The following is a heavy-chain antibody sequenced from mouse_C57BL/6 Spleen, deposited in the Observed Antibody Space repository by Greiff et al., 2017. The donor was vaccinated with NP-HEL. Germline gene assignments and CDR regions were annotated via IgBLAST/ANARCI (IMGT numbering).Heavy chain of an antibody. D-gene: IGHD2-4*01. CDR2: IRSKSNNYAT. Sequence: DVMLVESGGGLVQPKGSLKLSCAASGFSFNTYAMNWVRQAPGKGLEWVARIRSKSNNYATYYADSVKDRFTISRDDSESMLYLQMNNLKTEDTAMYYCVRQTYYDYHWYFDVWGTGTTVTVSS. V-gene: IGHV10-1*01. CDR3: VRQTYYDYHWYFDV. CDR1: GFSFNTYA. J-gene: IGHJ1*03.